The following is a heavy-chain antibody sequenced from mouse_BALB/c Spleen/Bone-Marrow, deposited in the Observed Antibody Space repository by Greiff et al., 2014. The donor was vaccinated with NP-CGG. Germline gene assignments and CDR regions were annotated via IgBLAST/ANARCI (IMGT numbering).Heavy chain of an antibody. J-gene: IGHJ4*01. Sequence: VMLVESGPGLVAPSQGLSITCTVSGFSLTNYGVHWVRQPPGKGLEWLVVIWSDGNTTYNSALKSRLSISKDNSKSQVFLKMNGLQTDDTAMYYCARNPYGNYAMDYWGQGTSVTVSS. CDR1: GFSLTNYG. CDR2: IWSDGNT. CDR3: ARNPYGNYAMDY. V-gene: IGHV2-6*02. D-gene: IGHD2-10*02.